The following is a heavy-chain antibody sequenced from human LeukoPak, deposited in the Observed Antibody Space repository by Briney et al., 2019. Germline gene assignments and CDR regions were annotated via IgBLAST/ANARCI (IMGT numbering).Heavy chain of an antibody. J-gene: IGHJ4*02. CDR1: GGSISSGGYY. D-gene: IGHD5-24*01. CDR2: INHSGST. V-gene: IGHV4-30-2*01. CDR3: ARGLRRWLQVYYFDY. Sequence: SQTLSLTCTVSGGSISSGGYYWSWIRQPPGKGLEWIGEINHSGSTNYNPSLKSRVTISVDTSKNQFSLKLSSVTAADTAVYYCARGLRRWLQVYYFDYWGQGTLVTVSS.